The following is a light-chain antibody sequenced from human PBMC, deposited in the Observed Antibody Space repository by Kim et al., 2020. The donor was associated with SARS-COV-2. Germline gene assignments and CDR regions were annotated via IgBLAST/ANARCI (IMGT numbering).Light chain of an antibody. CDR1: SSDVGGYNY. CDR3: CSSTGTSWV. CDR2: DVT. J-gene: IGLJ3*02. Sequence: PGQSVAISCTGTSSDVGGYNYVSWYQQRPGKAPELFIYDVTKRPSGVPDRFSGSKSGNTASLTISGLQADDEADYYCCSSTGTSWVFGGGTQLTVL. V-gene: IGLV2-11*03.